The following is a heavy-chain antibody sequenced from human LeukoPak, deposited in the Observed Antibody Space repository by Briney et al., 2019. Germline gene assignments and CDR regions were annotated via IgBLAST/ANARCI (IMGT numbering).Heavy chain of an antibody. V-gene: IGHV1-18*01. Sequence: GASVKVSCKASGYTFTSYGISWVRQAPGQGLEWMGWINTYNGNTNYAQKLQGRGTMTTDTSTSTAYMDLRSLRSDDTAVYYCARDPSLIVGATISFFDYWGQGTLVTVSS. CDR2: INTYNGNT. CDR1: GYTFTSYG. D-gene: IGHD1-26*01. J-gene: IGHJ4*02. CDR3: ARDPSLIVGATISFFDY.